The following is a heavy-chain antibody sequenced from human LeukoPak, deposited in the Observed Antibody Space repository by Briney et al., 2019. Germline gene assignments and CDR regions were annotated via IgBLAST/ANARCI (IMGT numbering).Heavy chain of an antibody. D-gene: IGHD2-2*01. CDR2: INHSGST. CDR3: ARGNVVVPASTHLSRPGARFDY. Sequence: SETLSLTCAVYGGSFSGYFWSWIRQPPGKGLEWIGEINHSGSTNNNPSLKSRVTISVDRSKNQFSLNLSSVNAADTAVYYCARGNVVVPASTHLSRPGARFDYWGQGTLVTVSS. V-gene: IGHV4-34*01. J-gene: IGHJ4*02. CDR1: GGSFSGYF.